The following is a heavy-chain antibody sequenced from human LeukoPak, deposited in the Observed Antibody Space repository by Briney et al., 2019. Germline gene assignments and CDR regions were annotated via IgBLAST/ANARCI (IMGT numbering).Heavy chain of an antibody. CDR1: GGTFSSYA. V-gene: IGHV1-69*13. J-gene: IGHJ4*02. D-gene: IGHD1-26*01. CDR2: IIPIFGTA. CDR3: ASDKSGSSELYYFDY. Sequence: ASVKVSCKASGGTFSSYAISWVRQAPGRGLEWMGGIIPIFGTANYAQKFQGRVTITADESTSTAYMELSSLRSEDTAVYYCASDKSGSSELYYFDYWGQGTLVTVSS.